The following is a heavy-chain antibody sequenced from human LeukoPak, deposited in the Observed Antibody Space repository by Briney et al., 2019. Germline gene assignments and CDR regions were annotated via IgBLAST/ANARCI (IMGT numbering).Heavy chain of an antibody. CDR3: ARGLAAAGPYFDY. J-gene: IGHJ4*02. D-gene: IGHD6-13*01. Sequence: GGSLRLSCAASGFTVSSNYMSWVRQAPGKGLEWVSVVYTGGSTYSTDSVSGRFTISRDNSKNTLYLQMNSLRAEDTAVYYCARGLAAAGPYFDYWGQGTLVTVSS. CDR2: VYTGGST. CDR1: GFTVSSNY. V-gene: IGHV3-53*01.